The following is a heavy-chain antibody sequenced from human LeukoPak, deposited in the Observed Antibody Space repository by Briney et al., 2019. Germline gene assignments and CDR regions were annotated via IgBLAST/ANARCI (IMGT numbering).Heavy chain of an antibody. J-gene: IGHJ4*02. CDR2: INHSGST. Sequence: SETLSLTCTVSGGSISSYYWSWIRQPPGKGLEWIGEINHSGSTNYNPSLKSRVTISVDTSKNQFSLKLSSVTAADTAVYYCASNSGYAGSLDYWGQGTLVTVSS. V-gene: IGHV4-34*01. CDR3: ASNSGYAGSLDY. CDR1: GGSISSYY. D-gene: IGHD5-12*01.